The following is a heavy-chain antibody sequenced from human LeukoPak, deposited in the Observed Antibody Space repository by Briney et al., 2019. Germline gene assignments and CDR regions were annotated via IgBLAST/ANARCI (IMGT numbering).Heavy chain of an antibody. Sequence: GGSLRLSCAASGFTFSTYWMSWVRQAPGKGPEWVANIKQDGSDIYYVDSVKGRFTISRDNAKNSLYLQMSSLRAEDTAVYYCTRGGRLHPQSPYWGQGTLVTVSS. J-gene: IGHJ4*02. V-gene: IGHV3-7*01. CDR1: GFTFSTYW. D-gene: IGHD3-16*01. CDR2: IKQDGSDI. CDR3: TRGGRLHPQSPY.